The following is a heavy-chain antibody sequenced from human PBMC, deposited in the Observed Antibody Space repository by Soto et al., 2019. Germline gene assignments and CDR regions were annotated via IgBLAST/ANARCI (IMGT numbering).Heavy chain of an antibody. CDR1: GESIISGAYS. D-gene: IGHD1-26*01. CDR3: ARDGAWRGFDV. J-gene: IGHJ6*02. Sequence: QVQLQESGSGLLKPSQTLSLTCAVSGESIISGAYSWSWIRQPPGKGLEWIGYISHSGDTYYNPSLKIRATISIDRSRDQFSLNLNFVTAADAAVYFCARDGAWRGFDVWGQGTTVTVSS. V-gene: IGHV4-30-2*01. CDR2: ISHSGDT.